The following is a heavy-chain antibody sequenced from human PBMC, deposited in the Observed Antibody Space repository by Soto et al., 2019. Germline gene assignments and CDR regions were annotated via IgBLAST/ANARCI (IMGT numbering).Heavy chain of an antibody. J-gene: IGHJ6*02. Sequence: ESLKISCKGSGYSFTSYWIGWVRQMPGKGLEWMGIIYPGDSDTRYSPSFQGQVTISADKSISTAYLQWSSLKASDTAMYYCARHLGFGELFFHGMDVRGQGTTVTVSS. D-gene: IGHD3-10*01. V-gene: IGHV5-51*01. CDR1: GYSFTSYW. CDR3: ARHLGFGELFFHGMDV. CDR2: IYPGDSDT.